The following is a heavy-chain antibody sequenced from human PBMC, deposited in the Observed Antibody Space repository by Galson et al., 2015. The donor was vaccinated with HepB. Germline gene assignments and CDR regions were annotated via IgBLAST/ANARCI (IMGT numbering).Heavy chain of an antibody. Sequence: SLRLSCAASGFTFSQYWMTWVRQAPGKGLEWVANIEPDGGEKNYVDSVKGRFTVSRDNAKNSLFLEMNSLRVEDTAVFYCVRSSGWVSDYWGQGTLVTVSS. J-gene: IGHJ4*02. V-gene: IGHV3-7*03. CDR1: GFTFSQYW. D-gene: IGHD1-14*01. CDR2: IEPDGGEK. CDR3: VRSSGWVSDY.